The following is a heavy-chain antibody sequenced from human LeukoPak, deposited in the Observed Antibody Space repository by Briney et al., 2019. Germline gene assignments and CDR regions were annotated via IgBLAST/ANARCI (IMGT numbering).Heavy chain of an antibody. D-gene: IGHD7-27*01. CDR3: ARDPGE. CDR1: GGSINTYY. V-gene: IGHV4-59*01. CDR2: LDYDGNT. Sequence: SETLSLTCAVSGGSINTYYWAWIRQPPGKGLEWIGYLDYDGNTNYNPSLKGRVTMSVDTSKTQLSLKLASVTAEDTAVYYCARDPGEWGQGTLVTVSS. J-gene: IGHJ4*02.